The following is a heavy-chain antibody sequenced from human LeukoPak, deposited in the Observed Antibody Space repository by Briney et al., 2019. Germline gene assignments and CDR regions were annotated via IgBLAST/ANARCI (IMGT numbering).Heavy chain of an antibody. V-gene: IGHV4-38-2*02. CDR3: ARSLYSSSWYRGNDY. CDR1: GYSISSGYY. CDR2: IYHSGST. Sequence: SETLSLTCTVSGYSISSGYYWGWIRQAPGKGLEWIGSIYHSGSTYYNPSLKSRVTMSVDTSKNQLSLKLRSVTAADTAVYYCARSLYSSSWYRGNDYWGQGTLVTVSS. J-gene: IGHJ4*02. D-gene: IGHD6-13*01.